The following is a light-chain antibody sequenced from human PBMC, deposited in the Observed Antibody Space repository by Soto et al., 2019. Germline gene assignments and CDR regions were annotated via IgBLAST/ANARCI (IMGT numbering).Light chain of an antibody. V-gene: IGKV3-20*01. Sequence: VVTTQSPATLSEYPWERARLCCRASETVATNLAWYQQKPGQAPRRLIYGASRSAAAIPDRVSSSGSGTGVTLTISILEPEDFAVFYCQHYGSSPLVTFGRGTRLEIK. CDR3: QHYGSSPLVT. CDR1: ETVATN. CDR2: GAS. J-gene: IGKJ5*01.